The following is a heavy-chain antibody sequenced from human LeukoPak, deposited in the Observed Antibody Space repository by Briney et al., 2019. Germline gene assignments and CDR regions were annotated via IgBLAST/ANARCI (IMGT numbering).Heavy chain of an antibody. J-gene: IGHJ5*02. Sequence: KTGGSLRLSCTASGFTFGDYDMSWFRQAPGKGLEWVSFIRSKAYGGTTEYAASVKGRFTISRDDSKSIAYLQTNSLKTEDTAVYYCTRDKSPYYYGSGSSNWFDPWGQGTLVTVSS. CDR3: TRDKSPYYYGSGSSNWFDP. CDR1: GFTFGDYD. CDR2: IRSKAYGGTT. V-gene: IGHV3-49*05. D-gene: IGHD3-10*01.